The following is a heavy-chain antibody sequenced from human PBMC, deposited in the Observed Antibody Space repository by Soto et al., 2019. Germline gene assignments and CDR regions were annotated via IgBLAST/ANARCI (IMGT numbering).Heavy chain of an antibody. V-gene: IGHV3-23*01. CDR2: INAGGGNT. Sequence: WGSLRLSCVTSRFTFNTFAIILVRHSPVEWREWVSAINAGGGNTHYADSVKGRFTISRDNSKNTLYLQMDSLRAEDTAVYYCAKHTYSDFWPGHYYYLDFWGQGTLVTVSS. D-gene: IGHD3-3*01. J-gene: IGHJ4*02. CDR3: AKHTYSDFWPGHYYYLDF. CDR1: RFTFNTFA.